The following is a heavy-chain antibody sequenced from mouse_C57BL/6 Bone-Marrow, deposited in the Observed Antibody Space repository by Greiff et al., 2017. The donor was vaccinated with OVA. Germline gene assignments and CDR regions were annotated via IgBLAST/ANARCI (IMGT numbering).Heavy chain of an antibody. J-gene: IGHJ3*01. D-gene: IGHD1-1*01. CDR2: IHPNSGST. CDR3: ARSNTTVGAY. CDR1: GYTFTSYW. V-gene: IGHV1-64*01. Sequence: VKLQQPGAELVKPGASVKLSCKASGYTFTSYWMHWVKQRPGQGLEWIGMIHPNSGSTNYNEKFKSKATLTVDKSSSTAYMQLSSLTSEDSAVYYCARSNTTVGAYWGQGTLVTVSA.